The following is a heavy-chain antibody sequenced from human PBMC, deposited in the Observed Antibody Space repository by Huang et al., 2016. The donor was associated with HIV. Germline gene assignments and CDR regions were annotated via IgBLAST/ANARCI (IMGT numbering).Heavy chain of an antibody. D-gene: IGHD3-22*01. CDR1: NGSTSSHY. V-gene: IGHV4-59*11. Sequence: QVQLQESGPGLVKPSETLSLTCTVSNGSTSSHYWNWIRQPPGKGLEWIGRIYYTGTTNYTPSLKSRVTISLDTSKNHFSLKVTSVTAADTAIYFCARGNVIINVGYNWFDSWGQGILVTVSS. J-gene: IGHJ5*01. CDR2: IYYTGTT. CDR3: ARGNVIINVGYNWFDS.